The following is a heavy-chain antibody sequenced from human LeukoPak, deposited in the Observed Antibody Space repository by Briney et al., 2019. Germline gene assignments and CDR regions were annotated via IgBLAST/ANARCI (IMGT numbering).Heavy chain of an antibody. CDR2: IGGTGGST. D-gene: IGHD3-10*01. V-gene: IGHV3-23*01. J-gene: IGHJ4*02. CDR3: AKDAYYGSGGYHGYFDY. Sequence: GGSLRLSCAASGFTFSNYAMSWVRQAPGKGLEWVSAIGGTGGSTYYADSVKGRFTISRDNSKNTPSLQMNSLRAEDTAVYYCAKDAYYGSGGYHGYFDYWGQGTLVTVSS. CDR1: GFTFSNYA.